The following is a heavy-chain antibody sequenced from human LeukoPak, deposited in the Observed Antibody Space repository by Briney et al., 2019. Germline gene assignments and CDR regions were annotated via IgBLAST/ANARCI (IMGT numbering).Heavy chain of an antibody. V-gene: IGHV4-59*01. CDR1: GDSISYYY. D-gene: IGHD1-26*01. CDR2: IDHSGST. Sequence: PSETLSLTCSVSGDSISYYYWNWIRQPPGKALEWIGYIDHSGSTNYTPSLKSRVTISVDTSKNQFSLRLRSMTAADTAVYYCARDVSRGRYFSAFDMWGQGTMVTVSS. J-gene: IGHJ3*02. CDR3: ARDVSRGRYFSAFDM.